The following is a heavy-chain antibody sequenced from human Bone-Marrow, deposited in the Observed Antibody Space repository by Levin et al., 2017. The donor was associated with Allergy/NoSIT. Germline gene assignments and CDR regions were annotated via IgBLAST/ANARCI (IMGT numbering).Heavy chain of an antibody. CDR1: GDSVSNANYY. CDR2: ILSSGST. D-gene: IGHD3-10*01. V-gene: IGHV4-61*01. J-gene: IGHJ3*01. CDR3: ARRAGNMVRGIGAFDV. Sequence: SQTLSLTCTVSGDSVSNANYYWSWIRQPPGKGLEWVGNILSSGSTDYNPSLKSRLTILVDTSKNQFSLDLTSVTAAETDVYDCARRAGNMVRGIGAFDVWGRGTMVTVSS.